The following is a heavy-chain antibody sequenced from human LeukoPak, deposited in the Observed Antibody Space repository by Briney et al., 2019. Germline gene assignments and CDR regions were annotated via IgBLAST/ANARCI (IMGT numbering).Heavy chain of an antibody. J-gene: IGHJ4*02. D-gene: IGHD4-17*01. Sequence: GASVKVSCKASGYTFTGYYMHWVRQAPGQGLEWMGWINPNSGGTNYAQKFQGRVTMTRDTSISTAYMELSRLRSDDTAVYYCAREGLTTVTPGAGVFDYWGQGTLVTVSS. CDR2: INPNSGGT. CDR3: AREGLTTVTPGAGVFDY. V-gene: IGHV1-2*02. CDR1: GYTFTGYY.